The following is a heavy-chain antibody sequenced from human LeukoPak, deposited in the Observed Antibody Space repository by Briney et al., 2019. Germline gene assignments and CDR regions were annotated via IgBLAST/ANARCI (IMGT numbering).Heavy chain of an antibody. V-gene: IGHV4-34*01. J-gene: IGHJ4*02. CDR2: INHSGST. CDR1: GGSFSGYY. CDR3: ARVSMENYFDY. Sequence: PSETLSLTCAVYGGSFSGYYWSWIRQPPGKGLEWIGQINHSGSTNYNPSLKSRVTISVDTSKIQFSLKLSSVTAADTAVYYCARVSMENYFDYWGQGTLVTVSS. D-gene: IGHD2-8*01.